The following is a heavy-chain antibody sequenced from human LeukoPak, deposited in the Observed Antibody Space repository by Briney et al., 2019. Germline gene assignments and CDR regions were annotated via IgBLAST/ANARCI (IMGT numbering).Heavy chain of an antibody. CDR2: IHYSGTI. V-gene: IGHV4-59*01. CDR1: GGSLTNDY. Sequence: PSETLSLTCTVSGGSLTNDYWNWIRQSSGKQLEWIGSIHYSGTINYSPSLKSRITISLDTSKNQFSLKLSSVTAADTAMYYCATSYDHGWLIGSWGQGTLVTVSS. CDR3: ATSYDHGWLIGS. J-gene: IGHJ4*02. D-gene: IGHD3-16*01.